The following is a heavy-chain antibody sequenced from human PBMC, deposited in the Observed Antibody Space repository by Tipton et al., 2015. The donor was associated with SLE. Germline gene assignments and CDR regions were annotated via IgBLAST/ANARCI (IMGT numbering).Heavy chain of an antibody. Sequence: TLSLTCTVSGGPTSSYYWSWIRQPPGKGLEWIGYVYYNGRTNYNPSLQSRVTISIDTSKNQFSLRMTSVTAADTAIYYCARDTYYALDYWGQGSLITVSS. J-gene: IGHJ4*02. CDR3: ARDTYYALDY. CDR1: GGPTSSYY. D-gene: IGHD3-10*01. V-gene: IGHV4-59*01. CDR2: VYYNGRT.